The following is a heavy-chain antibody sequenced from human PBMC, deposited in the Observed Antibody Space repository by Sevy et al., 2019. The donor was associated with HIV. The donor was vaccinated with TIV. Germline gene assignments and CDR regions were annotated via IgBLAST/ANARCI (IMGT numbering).Heavy chain of an antibody. CDR1: GFTFGSYT. CDR3: ARDNSGYFFFDY. D-gene: IGHD3-22*01. V-gene: IGHV3-30-3*01. J-gene: IGHJ4*02. Sequence: GGSLRLSCAASGFTFGSYTLHWVRQAPGKGLEWVALISQTFDGSKKYYTDSVPGRFTISRDNSKNTLYLQMESLRPEDTAVYYCARDNSGYFFFDYWGQGILVTVSS. CDR2: ISQTFDGSKK.